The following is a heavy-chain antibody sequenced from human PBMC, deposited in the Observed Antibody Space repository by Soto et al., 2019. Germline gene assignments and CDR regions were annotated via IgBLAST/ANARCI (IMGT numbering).Heavy chain of an antibody. J-gene: IGHJ6*02. Sequence: QVQLVQSGAEVKKPGSSVKVSCKASGGTFSSYAISWVRQAPGQGLEWMGGIIPIFGTANYAQKFQGRVKITADESTSTAYMELSSLRSEDTAVYYCARAPRTIVVVTARYYYYGMDVWGQGTTVTVSS. CDR3: ARAPRTIVVVTARYYYYGMDV. D-gene: IGHD2-21*02. CDR1: GGTFSSYA. V-gene: IGHV1-69*01. CDR2: IIPIFGTA.